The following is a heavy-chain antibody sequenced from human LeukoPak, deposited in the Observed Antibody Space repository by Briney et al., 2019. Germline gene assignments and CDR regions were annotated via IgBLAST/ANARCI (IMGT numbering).Heavy chain of an antibody. CDR2: IWYDGSNK. Sequence: PGRSLRLSCAASGFTFSSHGMHWVRQAPGKGLEWVAVIWYDGSNKYYADSVKGRFTISRDNSKNTLYLQMNSLRAEDTAVYYCAAAGYSSGWYNIDYWGQGTLVTVSS. D-gene: IGHD6-19*01. J-gene: IGHJ4*02. CDR1: GFTFSSHG. CDR3: AAAGYSSGWYNIDY. V-gene: IGHV3-33*01.